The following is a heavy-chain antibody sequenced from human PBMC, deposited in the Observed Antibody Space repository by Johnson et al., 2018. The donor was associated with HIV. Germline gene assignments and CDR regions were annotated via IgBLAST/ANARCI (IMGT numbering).Heavy chain of an antibody. Sequence: QVQLVESGGGVVQPGGSLRLSCAASGFTFRSYGMHWVRQAPGKGLEWVAFIRHDGNNKYYADSVKGRFTVSRDTSKNTLYLQMNSLRAEDTAVYYWAKPVVPAGDDLDIWGQGTMVTVSS. V-gene: IGHV3-30*02. CDR2: IRHDGNNK. J-gene: IGHJ3*02. CDR3: AKPVVPAGDDLDI. CDR1: GFTFRSYG. D-gene: IGHD2-2*01.